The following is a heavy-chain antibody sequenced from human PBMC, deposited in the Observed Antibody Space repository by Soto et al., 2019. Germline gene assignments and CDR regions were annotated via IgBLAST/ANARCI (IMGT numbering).Heavy chain of an antibody. J-gene: IGHJ4*02. V-gene: IGHV3-49*03. D-gene: IGHD6-19*01. Sequence: GGSLRLSCTASGFTFGDYAMSWFRQAPGKGLEWVGFIRSKAYGGTTEYAASVKGRFTISRDDSKSIAYLQMNSLKTEDTAVYYCTRKRRNSSGYPGDFVGYWGQGTLVTVSS. CDR2: IRSKAYGGTT. CDR3: TRKRRNSSGYPGDFVGY. CDR1: GFTFGDYA.